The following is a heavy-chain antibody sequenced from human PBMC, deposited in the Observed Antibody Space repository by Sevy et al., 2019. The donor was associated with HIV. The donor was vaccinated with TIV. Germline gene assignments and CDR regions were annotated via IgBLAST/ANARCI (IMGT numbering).Heavy chain of an antibody. J-gene: IGHJ4*02. D-gene: IGHD1-26*01. CDR3: ARGSGTYYTDFDY. CDR2: IYYSGRT. Sequence: SETLSLICTVSGGSISSSNYYWGWIRQPPGKGLGWIGSIYYSGRTYYNPSLRSRVTISVGTSKNQFSLKLSSVTAADTAVYYCARGSGTYYTDFDYWGQGTLVTVSS. CDR1: GGSISSSNYY. V-gene: IGHV4-39*02.